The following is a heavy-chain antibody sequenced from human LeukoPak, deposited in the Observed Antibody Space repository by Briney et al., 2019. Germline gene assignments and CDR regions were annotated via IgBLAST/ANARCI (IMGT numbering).Heavy chain of an antibody. CDR2: IYYSGST. J-gene: IGHJ4*02. CDR3: ARSVAGFDY. V-gene: IGHV4-59*01. CDR1: GGSISSYY. D-gene: IGHD6-19*01. Sequence: SETLSLTCTVSGGSISSYYWSWIRQPPGKGLEWIGYIYYSGSTNYNPSLKSRVTISVDTSKDQFSLKLSSVTAADTAVYYCARSVAGFDYWGQGTLVTVSS.